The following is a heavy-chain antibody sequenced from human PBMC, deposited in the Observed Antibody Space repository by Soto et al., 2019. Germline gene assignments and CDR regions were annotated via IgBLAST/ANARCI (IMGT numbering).Heavy chain of an antibody. CDR2: IYWYDDK. CDR1: GFSLSTGGVG. CDR3: AHRPALRGYNGYDFDY. Sequence: QITLKESGPTLVKPTQTLTLTCTFSGFSLSTGGVGVGWIRQPPGKALEWLALIYWYDDKRYSPSLQCRLSITNDTAKNRVVLTMTNMDPVDTATFSCAHRPALRGYNGYDFDYWGQGTLVTFSS. D-gene: IGHD5-12*01. V-gene: IGHV2-5*01. J-gene: IGHJ4*02.